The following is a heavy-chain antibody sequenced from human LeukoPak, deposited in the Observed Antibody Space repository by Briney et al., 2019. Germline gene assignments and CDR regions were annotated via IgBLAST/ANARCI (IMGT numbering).Heavy chain of an antibody. J-gene: IGHJ4*02. V-gene: IGHV3-33*01. D-gene: IGHD2-21*02. CDR3: ATVRSCSGGDCYYLDY. CDR1: RFTFRNYG. Sequence: GGSLRLSCAASRFTFRNYGMYWVRQAPGKGLEWVAVIWYDGSNKYYADSVKGRFTISRDNSKNTLYLQMNSLRAEDTAVCYCATVRSCSGGDCYYLDYWGQGTLVTVSS. CDR2: IWYDGSNK.